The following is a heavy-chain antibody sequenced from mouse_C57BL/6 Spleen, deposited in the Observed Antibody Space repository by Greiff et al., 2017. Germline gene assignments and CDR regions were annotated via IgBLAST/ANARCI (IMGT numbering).Heavy chain of an antibody. CDR2: ISSGSSTI. J-gene: IGHJ3*01. CDR3: ARGDIYYYGSSPFAY. V-gene: IGHV5-17*01. CDR1: GFTFSDYG. D-gene: IGHD1-1*01. Sequence: EVHLVESGGGLVKPGGSLKLSCAASGFTFSDYGMHWVRQAPEKGLEWVAYISSGSSTIYYADTVKGRFTISRDNAKNTLFLQMTSLRSEDTAMYFCARGDIYYYGSSPFAYWGQGTLVTVSA.